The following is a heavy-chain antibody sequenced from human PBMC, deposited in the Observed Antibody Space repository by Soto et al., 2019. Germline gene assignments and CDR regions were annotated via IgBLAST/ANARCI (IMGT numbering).Heavy chain of an antibody. J-gene: IGHJ4*02. CDR1: GGSVSSSSNY. Sequence: WETLSLTCTVSGGSVSSSSNYWSWVRQPPGKGLEWIGYIYYSGSTNYNPSLKGRVTISVDTSKNPFSLMLSSVTAADTAVYYCERLNTRRYFDYWGQGTMVTVYS. CDR2: IYYSGST. V-gene: IGHV4-61*01. CDR3: ERLNTRRYFDY.